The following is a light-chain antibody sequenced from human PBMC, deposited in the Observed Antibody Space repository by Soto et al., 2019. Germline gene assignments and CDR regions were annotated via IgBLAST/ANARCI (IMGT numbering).Light chain of an antibody. CDR1: QSISSY. V-gene: IGKV1-39*01. Sequence: DIEMTQSPSSLSASVGDRVTITCRASQSISSYLNWYQQKPGNAPNLLIYAASTLQSGVPSRFSADESETDFTLTISNLQAEDFATYYCQQSYTTPRTFGQGTKVEVK. J-gene: IGKJ1*01. CDR2: AAS. CDR3: QQSYTTPRT.